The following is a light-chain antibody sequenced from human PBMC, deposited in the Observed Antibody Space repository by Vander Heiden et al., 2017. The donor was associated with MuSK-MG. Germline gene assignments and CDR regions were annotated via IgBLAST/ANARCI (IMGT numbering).Light chain of an antibody. CDR1: SNDVGAFND. CDR3: CSYAGSNNYV. V-gene: IGLV2-8*01. CDR2: EVT. Sequence: SALTQPPSASGSPGQSVTIHCTGTSNDVGAFNDVSWYQQPPGKPPQLVIYEVTKRPSGVPDRFSGSKSDNTASLTVSGLQAEDEADYYCCSYAGSNNYVFGTGTKVTV. J-gene: IGLJ1*01.